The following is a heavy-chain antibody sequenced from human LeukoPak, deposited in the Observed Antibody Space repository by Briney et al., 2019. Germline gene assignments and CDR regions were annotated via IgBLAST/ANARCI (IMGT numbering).Heavy chain of an antibody. D-gene: IGHD3-9*01. CDR2: ISSSSSTI. Sequence: GGSLRLSCAASGITFRSYGMHWVRQAPGKGLEWVSYISSSSSTIYYADSVKGRFTISRDNAKNSLYLEMNSLRDEDTAVYYCARDALRYFDPDVWGQGTTVTVSS. V-gene: IGHV3-48*02. CDR1: GITFRSYG. J-gene: IGHJ6*02. CDR3: ARDALRYFDPDV.